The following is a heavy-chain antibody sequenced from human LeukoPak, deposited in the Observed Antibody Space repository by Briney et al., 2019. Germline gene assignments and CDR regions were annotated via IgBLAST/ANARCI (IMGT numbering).Heavy chain of an antibody. V-gene: IGHV3-74*01. CDR2: INPDGSTT. CDR3: ARDYSGNTFWGPDY. D-gene: IGHD3-16*01. J-gene: IGHJ4*02. Sequence: GGSLRLSCAASGFTFSRYWIHWVRQAPGKGLEWVSRINPDGSTTTYADSVKGRFTISRDNSKNTLYLQMNSLRAEDTAVYYCARDYSGNTFWGPDYWGQGTLVTVSS. CDR1: GFTFSRYW.